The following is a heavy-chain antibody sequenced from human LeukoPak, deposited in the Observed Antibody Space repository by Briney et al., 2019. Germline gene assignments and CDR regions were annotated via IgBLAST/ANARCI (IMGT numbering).Heavy chain of an antibody. V-gene: IGHV3-33*01. CDR1: GFTFSNYG. CDR2: TWGDGSNE. Sequence: PGGSLRLSCAASGFTFSNYGMHWVPQAPGMGREWVTVTWGDGSNEYYADSVKGRFTIFRDNRRNTLYLQMNSLRAEDTAVYSCARDHSRTQDYWGQGTLVTVSS. J-gene: IGHJ4*02. CDR3: ARDHSRTQDY. D-gene: IGHD1-14*01.